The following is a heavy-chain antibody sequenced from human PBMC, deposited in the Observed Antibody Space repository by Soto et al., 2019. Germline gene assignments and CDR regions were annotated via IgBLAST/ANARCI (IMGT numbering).Heavy chain of an antibody. Sequence: GGSLRLSCAASGFTVSSNYMSWVRQAPGKGLEWVSVIYSGGSTYYADSVKGRFTISRDNSKNTLYLQMNSLRAEDTAVYYCARVSSYYGSGSDAFDIWGQGTMVTV. CDR2: IYSGGST. J-gene: IGHJ3*02. CDR1: GFTVSSNY. D-gene: IGHD3-10*01. V-gene: IGHV3-66*01. CDR3: ARVSSYYGSGSDAFDI.